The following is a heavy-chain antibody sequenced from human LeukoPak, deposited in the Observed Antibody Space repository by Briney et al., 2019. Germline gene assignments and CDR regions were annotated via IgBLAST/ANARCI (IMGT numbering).Heavy chain of an antibody. CDR1: GGSISTSNYY. Sequence: PSETLSLTCTVSGGSISTSNYYWSWIRQPPGKGLEWIGYIYYSGSTNYNPSLKSRVTISVDTSKNQFSLKLSSVTAADTAVYYCARATTVFHPCDYWGQGTLVTVSP. J-gene: IGHJ4*02. V-gene: IGHV4-61*01. D-gene: IGHD4-17*01. CDR3: ARATTVFHPCDY. CDR2: IYYSGST.